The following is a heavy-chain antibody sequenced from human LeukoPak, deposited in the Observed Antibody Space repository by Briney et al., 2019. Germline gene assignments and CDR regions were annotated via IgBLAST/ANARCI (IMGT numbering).Heavy chain of an antibody. CDR1: GGSISSYY. Sequence: SETPSLTCTVSGGSISSYYWSWIRQPPGKGLEWIGFIYYSGSTNYNPSLKSRVTISVHTSKNQFSLKLSSVTAADTAVYYCARAHYYDSSGYWLPFDYWGQGTLVTVSS. CDR2: IYYSGST. J-gene: IGHJ4*02. CDR3: ARAHYYDSSGYWLPFDY. V-gene: IGHV4-59*12. D-gene: IGHD3-22*01.